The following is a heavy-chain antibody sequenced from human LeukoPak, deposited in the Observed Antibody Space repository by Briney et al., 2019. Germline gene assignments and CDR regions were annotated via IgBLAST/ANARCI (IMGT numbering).Heavy chain of an antibody. CDR3: ARGRMRAGNDAFDI. CDR1: GFTFSDYY. J-gene: IGHJ3*02. CDR2: ISSSSSYT. Sequence: PGGSLRLSCAASGFTFSDYYMSWIRQAPGKGLEWVSYISSSSSYTNYADSVKGRFTISRDNAKNSLYLQMNSLRAEDTAVYYRARGRMRAGNDAFDIWGQGTMVTVSS. V-gene: IGHV3-11*05. D-gene: IGHD1-14*01.